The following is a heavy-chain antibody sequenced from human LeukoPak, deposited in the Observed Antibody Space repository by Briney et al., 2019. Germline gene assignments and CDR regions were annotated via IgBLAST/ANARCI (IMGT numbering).Heavy chain of an antibody. V-gene: IGHV4-59*01. CDR1: GGSISGYY. D-gene: IGHD2-15*01. Sequence: SETLSLTCTVSGGSISGYYWSWIRQPPGKGLEWIGYIYYSGSTNYNPSLKSRVTISVDTSKNQFSLKLSSVTAADTAVYYCAREGNCSGGSCYFDYWGQGTLVTVSS. J-gene: IGHJ4*02. CDR2: IYYSGST. CDR3: AREGNCSGGSCYFDY.